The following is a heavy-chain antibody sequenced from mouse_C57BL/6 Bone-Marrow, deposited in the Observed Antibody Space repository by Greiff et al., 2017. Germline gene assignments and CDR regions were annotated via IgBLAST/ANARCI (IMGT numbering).Heavy chain of an antibody. CDR1: GYSITSGYY. J-gene: IGHJ3*01. V-gene: IGHV3-6*01. D-gene: IGHD1-1*01. Sequence: EVKLEESGPGLVKPSQSLSLTCSVTGYSITSGYYWNWIRQFPGNKLEWMGYISYDGSNNYNPSLKNRISITRDTSKNQFFLKLNSVTTEDTATYYCARADYYGSSLFAYWGKGTLVTVSA. CDR2: ISYDGSN. CDR3: ARADYYGSSLFAY.